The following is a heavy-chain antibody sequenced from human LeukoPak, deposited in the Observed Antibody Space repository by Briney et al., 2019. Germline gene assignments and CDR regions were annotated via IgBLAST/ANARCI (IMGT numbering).Heavy chain of an antibody. Sequence: GGSLRLSCAASGFTFGDYAMHWVRQAPGKGLEWVSGISWNSDSIGYADSVKGRFTISRDNSKNTLYLQMNSLRAEDTAVYYCVKGRSGTLYYFDYWGQGTLVTVSS. CDR2: ISWNSDSI. D-gene: IGHD3-10*01. CDR3: VKGRSGTLYYFDY. CDR1: GFTFGDYA. J-gene: IGHJ4*02. V-gene: IGHV3-9*01.